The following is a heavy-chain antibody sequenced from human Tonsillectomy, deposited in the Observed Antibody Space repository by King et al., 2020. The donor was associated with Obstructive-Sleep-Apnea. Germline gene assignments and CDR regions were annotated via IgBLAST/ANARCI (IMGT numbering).Heavy chain of an antibody. CDR1: GGSFSGYY. Sequence: VQLQQWGAGLLKPSETLSLTCAVYGGSFSGYYWSWIRQPPGKGLEWIGEINHSGSTNYNPSFKSRVTISVDTSKNQFSLKLSSVTAADTAVYYCARVYYDILTGYLPGDYWGQGTLVTVSS. CDR3: ARVYYDILTGYLPGDY. CDR2: INHSGST. D-gene: IGHD3-9*01. V-gene: IGHV4-34*01. J-gene: IGHJ4*02.